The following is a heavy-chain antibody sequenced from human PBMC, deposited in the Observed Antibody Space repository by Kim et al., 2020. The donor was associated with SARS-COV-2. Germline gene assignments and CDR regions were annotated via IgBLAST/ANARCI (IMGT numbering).Heavy chain of an antibody. CDR2: YN. CDR3: ARHDSSGSYY. Sequence: YNDYAVSVKSRITINPDTSKNQFSLQLNSVTPEDTAVYYCARHDSSGSYYWGQGTLVTVSS. D-gene: IGHD6-25*01. J-gene: IGHJ4*02. V-gene: IGHV6-1*01.